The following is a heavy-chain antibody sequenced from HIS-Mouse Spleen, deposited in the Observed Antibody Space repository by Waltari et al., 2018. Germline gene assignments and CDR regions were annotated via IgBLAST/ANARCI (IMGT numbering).Heavy chain of an antibody. J-gene: IGHJ3*02. CDR2: INPNSGGK. D-gene: IGHD2-21*01. V-gene: IGHV1-2*02. CDR1: GYTFTGYY. Sequence: QVQLVQSGAEVKKPGASVKVSCKASGYTFTGYYMHWVRQDPGQGLEWMGLINPNSGGKNYEQRFQGRVTMTRGTSISTAYMELSRLRSDDTAVYYCARLLTDAFDIWGQGTMVTVSS. CDR3: ARLLTDAFDI.